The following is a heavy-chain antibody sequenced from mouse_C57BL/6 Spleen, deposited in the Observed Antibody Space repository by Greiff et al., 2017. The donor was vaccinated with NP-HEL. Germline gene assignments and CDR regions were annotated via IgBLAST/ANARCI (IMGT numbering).Heavy chain of an antibody. CDR2: IDPETGGT. CDR1: GYTFTDYE. J-gene: IGHJ3*01. V-gene: IGHV1-15*01. CDR3: TRAYGSSYPQFAY. D-gene: IGHD1-1*01. Sequence: QVQLQQSGAELVRPGASVTLSCKASGYTFTDYEMHWVKQTPVHGLEWIGAIDPETGGTAYNQKFKGKARLTADKSSSTAYMELRSLTSEDSAVYYCTRAYGSSYPQFAYWGQGTLVTVSA.